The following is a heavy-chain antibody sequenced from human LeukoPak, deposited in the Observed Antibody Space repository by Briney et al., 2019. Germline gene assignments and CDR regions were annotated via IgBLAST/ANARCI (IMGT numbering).Heavy chain of an antibody. Sequence: GGSLRLSCAASGFTFSNAWMSWVRQAPGKGLEWVSYISSSGSTIYYADSVKGRFTISRDNAKNSLYLQMNSLRAEDTAVYYCARDRVGDYFDYWGQGTLVTVSS. J-gene: IGHJ4*02. V-gene: IGHV3-11*01. CDR1: GFTFSNAW. CDR3: ARDRVGDYFDY. D-gene: IGHD2-15*01. CDR2: ISSSGSTI.